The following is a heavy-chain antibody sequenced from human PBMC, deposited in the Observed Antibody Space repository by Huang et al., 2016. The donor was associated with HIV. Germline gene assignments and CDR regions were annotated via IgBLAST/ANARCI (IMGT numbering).Heavy chain of an antibody. J-gene: IGHJ3*01. CDR2: VNRGGGST. CDR1: GYTFTSNH. Sequence: QVQLVQSGAEVKKPGAAVRISCKASGYTFTSNHINWVRQARGQGVEGMGKVNRGGGSTGYAQKCQDRITMTRDRATSTVYLELRSLTSGDTAIYYCARVGSGWSVLCDALDFWGRGTMVTVSS. CDR3: ARVGSGWSVLCDALDF. V-gene: IGHV1-46*01. D-gene: IGHD6-19*01.